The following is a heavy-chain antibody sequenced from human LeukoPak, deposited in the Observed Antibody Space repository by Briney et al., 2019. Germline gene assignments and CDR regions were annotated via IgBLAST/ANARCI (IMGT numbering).Heavy chain of an antibody. J-gene: IGHJ6*03. CDR1: GYTFTSYG. CDR3: ARVRIAVAGTRVSGYYYYMDV. CDR2: ISAYNGNA. V-gene: IGHV1-18*01. Sequence: ASVKVSCKASGYTFTSYGISWVRQAPGQGLEWMGWISAYNGNANYAQKLQGRVTMTTDTSTSTAYMELRSLRSDDTAVYYCARVRIAVAGTRVSGYYYYMDVWGKGTTVTVSS. D-gene: IGHD6-19*01.